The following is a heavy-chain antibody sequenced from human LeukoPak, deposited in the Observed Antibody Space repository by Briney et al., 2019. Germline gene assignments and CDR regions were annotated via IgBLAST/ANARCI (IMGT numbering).Heavy chain of an antibody. CDR2: IRYDGSNK. D-gene: IGHD1-26*01. Sequence: RTGGSLRLSCAASGFTFSSYGMHWVRQAPGKGLEWLAFIRYDGSNKYYADSVKGRFTISRDNSKNTLYLQMNSLRAEDTAVYYCAKIGKWTVGATNFDYWGQGTLVTVSS. V-gene: IGHV3-30*02. CDR1: GFTFSSYG. CDR3: AKIGKWTVGATNFDY. J-gene: IGHJ4*02.